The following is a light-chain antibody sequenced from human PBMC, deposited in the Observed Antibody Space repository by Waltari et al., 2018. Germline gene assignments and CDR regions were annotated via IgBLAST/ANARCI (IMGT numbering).Light chain of an antibody. CDR1: SSNIGAGYD. Sequence: QSGLTQPPSVSGAPGQRVTISCTGRSSNIGAGYDVPWYQLFPGTAPKLLIYGNGNRPSGVPDRFSGSKSGTSASLAITGLQAEDEADYYCQSYDNTSGSIFGGGTKLTVL. J-gene: IGLJ2*01. CDR2: GNG. V-gene: IGLV1-40*01. CDR3: QSYDNTSGSI.